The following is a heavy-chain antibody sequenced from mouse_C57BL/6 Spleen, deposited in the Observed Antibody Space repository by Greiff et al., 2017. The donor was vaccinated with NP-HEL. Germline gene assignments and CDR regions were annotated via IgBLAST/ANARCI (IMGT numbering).Heavy chain of an antibody. CDR1: GFTFTDYY. J-gene: IGHJ4*01. CDR3: ARYPRTGTRAMDY. CDR2: IRNKANGYTT. V-gene: IGHV7-3*01. Sequence: EVNVVESGGGLVQPGGSLSLSCAASGFTFTDYYMSWVRQPPGKALEWLGFIRNKANGYTTEYSASVKGRFTISRDNSQSILYLQMNALRAEDSATYYCARYPRTGTRAMDYWGQGTSVTVSS. D-gene: IGHD4-1*01.